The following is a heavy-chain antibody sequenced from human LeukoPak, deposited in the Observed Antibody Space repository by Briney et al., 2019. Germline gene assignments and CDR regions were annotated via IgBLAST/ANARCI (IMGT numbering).Heavy chain of an antibody. CDR1: GFTFSSYS. CDR2: ISSSSSTI. V-gene: IGHV3-48*04. D-gene: IGHD3-10*01. CDR3: ARGAYGSEFDY. Sequence: GGSLRLSCEASGFTFSSYSMNWVRQAPGKGLEWVSYISSSSSTIYYGDSVKGRFTISRDNAKNSLYLQMNNLRAEDTAVYYCARGAYGSEFDYWGQGTLVTVSS. J-gene: IGHJ4*02.